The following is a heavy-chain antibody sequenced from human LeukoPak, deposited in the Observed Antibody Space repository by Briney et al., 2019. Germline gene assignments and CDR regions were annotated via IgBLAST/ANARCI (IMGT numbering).Heavy chain of an antibody. CDR3: AKDHGDYESYYFDY. V-gene: IGHV3-23*01. CDR2: ISGSGGST. J-gene: IGHJ4*02. D-gene: IGHD4-17*01. Sequence: GGSLRLSCAASGVTFSSYAMSWVRQAPGKGLEWASAISGSGGSTYYADSVKGRFTISRDNSKNTLYLQMNSLRAEDTAVYYCAKDHGDYESYYFDYWGQGTLVTVSS. CDR1: GVTFSSYA.